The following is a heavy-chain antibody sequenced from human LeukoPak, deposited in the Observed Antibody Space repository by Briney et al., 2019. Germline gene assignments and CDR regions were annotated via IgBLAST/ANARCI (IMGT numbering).Heavy chain of an antibody. J-gene: IGHJ4*02. CDR3: ERDCVIGLYRVFDY. Sequence: ASVTVSFTASGYTYTLSYTNWVSQAPGQGREGMGWINPNSGGTNYAHKFQGRVTLTRDTAIGTADMELSGLRSDDTAVYYCERDCVIGLYRVFDYWGQGTLVTVSS. CDR2: INPNSGGT. V-gene: IGHV1-2*02. CDR1: GYTYTLSY. D-gene: IGHD3/OR15-3a*01.